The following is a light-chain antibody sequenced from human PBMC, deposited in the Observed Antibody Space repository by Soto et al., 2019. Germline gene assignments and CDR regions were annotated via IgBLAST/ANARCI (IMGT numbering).Light chain of an antibody. Sequence: AIRMTQSPSSLSASTGDRVTITCRASQGISSYLAWYQQKPGKAPKLLIYAASTMQSGVPSRFSGSGSGKDFTLTISCLQSEDFATYNCQQYYSYPLAFGPGTKVDIK. CDR1: QGISSY. CDR2: AAS. V-gene: IGKV1-8*01. CDR3: QQYYSYPLA. J-gene: IGKJ3*01.